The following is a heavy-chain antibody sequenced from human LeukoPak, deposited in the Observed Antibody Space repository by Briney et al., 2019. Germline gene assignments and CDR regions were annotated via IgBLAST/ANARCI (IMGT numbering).Heavy chain of an antibody. CDR1: GFTFSSYS. V-gene: IGHV3-48*01. CDR2: ISSSSSTI. Sequence: GGSLRLSCAASGFTFSSYSMNWVRQAPGKGLEWVSYISSSSSTIYYADSVKGRFTISRDNAKNSLYLQMNSLRAEDTAVYYCAKYTLYDILTGYYLRHPGGFDYWGQGTLVTVSS. CDR3: AKYTLYDILTGYYLRHPGGFDY. J-gene: IGHJ4*02. D-gene: IGHD3-9*01.